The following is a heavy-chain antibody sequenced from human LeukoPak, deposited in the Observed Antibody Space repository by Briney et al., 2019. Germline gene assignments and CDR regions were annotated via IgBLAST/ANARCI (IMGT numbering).Heavy chain of an antibody. CDR3: ARDSGYYYDSSGYYIDY. D-gene: IGHD3-22*01. CDR2: INPSGGST. CDR1: GYTFTSYY. V-gene: IGHV1-46*01. Sequence: ASVKVSCKASGYTFTSYYMHWVRQAPGQGLEWMGIINPSGGSTSYAQKFQGRVTMTRDTSTSTVYMELSSLGSEDTAVYYCARDSGYYYDSSGYYIDYWGQGTLVTVSS. J-gene: IGHJ4*02.